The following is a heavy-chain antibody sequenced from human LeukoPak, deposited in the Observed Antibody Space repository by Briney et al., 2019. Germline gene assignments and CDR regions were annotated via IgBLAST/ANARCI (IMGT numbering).Heavy chain of an antibody. CDR2: TYYSGSA. V-gene: IGHV4-30-4*01. CDR1: GGSISSGDYY. D-gene: IGHD6-13*01. J-gene: IGHJ5*02. CDR3: ARVDLYSSTWRASNWFDP. Sequence: SETLSLTCTVSGGSISSGDYYWSWIRQPPGKGLEWIGYTYYSGSAYCNPSLKSRVTISVDTSKNQFSLKLSSVTAADTAVYYCARVDLYSSTWRASNWFDPWGQGTLVTVSS.